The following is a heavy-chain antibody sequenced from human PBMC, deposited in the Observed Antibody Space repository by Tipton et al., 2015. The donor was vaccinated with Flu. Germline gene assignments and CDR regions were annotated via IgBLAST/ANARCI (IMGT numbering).Heavy chain of an antibody. D-gene: IGHD4-17*01. CDR1: GGPISSGGDY. CDR2: IYYIGST. Sequence: TLSLTCTVSGGPISSGGDYWSWIRQHPGKGLEWIGHIYYIGSTNYNPSLKSRVTISVDTSKNQFSLKLSSVTAADTAVYYCARMGWTVTTPRYFDLWGRGTLVTVSS. V-gene: IGHV4-31*03. CDR3: ARMGWTVTTPRYFDL. J-gene: IGHJ2*01.